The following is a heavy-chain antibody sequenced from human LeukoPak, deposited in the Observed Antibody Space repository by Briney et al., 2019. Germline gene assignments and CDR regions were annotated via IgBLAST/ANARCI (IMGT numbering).Heavy chain of an antibody. CDR2: IYTSGNT. CDR3: ARDKEWLRFDSFYYYMDV. J-gene: IGHJ6*03. D-gene: IGHD5-12*01. CDR1: GGSISSGTYY. Sequence: SETLSLTCTVSGGSISSGTYYWNWIRQPAGKGLEWIGRIYTSGNTNYHPSLKSRVTISVDTSKNQFSLKLSSVTAADTAVYYCARDKEWLRFDSFYYYMDVWGKGTTVTISS. V-gene: IGHV4-61*02.